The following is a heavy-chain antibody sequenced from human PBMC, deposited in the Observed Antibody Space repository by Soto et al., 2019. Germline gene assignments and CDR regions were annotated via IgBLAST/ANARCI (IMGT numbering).Heavy chain of an antibody. V-gene: IGHV1-69*13. J-gene: IGHJ3*02. CDR2: IIPIFGTA. CDR3: ARVSYDSSGYYDAFDI. D-gene: IGHD3-22*01. Sequence: GASVNVSCKSSGGTFSSYAISWVRQAPGQGLEWMGGIIPIFGTANYAQKFQGRVTITADESTSTAYMELSSLRSEDTAVYYCARVSYDSSGYYDAFDIWGQGTMVTVSS. CDR1: GGTFSSYA.